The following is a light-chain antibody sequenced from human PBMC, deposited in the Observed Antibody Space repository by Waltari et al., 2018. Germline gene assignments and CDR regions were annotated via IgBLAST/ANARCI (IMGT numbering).Light chain of an antibody. Sequence: DIEMTKSPSSLSEHVGEKVNITCRASQDISNHLSWFQQKPGKAPKLLIYDVSKLETGVASRCSGGGSRADFTLIINDVQPEDVATYYCQQYDSLTLLTFGQGTRLE. CDR3: QQYDSLTLLT. J-gene: IGKJ5*01. CDR2: DVS. CDR1: QDISNH. V-gene: IGKV1-33*01.